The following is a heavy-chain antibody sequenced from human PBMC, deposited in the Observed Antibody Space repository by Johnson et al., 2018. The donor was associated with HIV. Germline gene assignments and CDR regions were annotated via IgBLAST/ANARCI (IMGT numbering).Heavy chain of an antibody. CDR3: ARDAVISSGWYNVDAFDI. J-gene: IGHJ3*02. CDR1: GFTFDDYG. Sequence: MLLVESGGGVVRPGRSLRLSCAASGFTFDDYGMSWVRQAPGKGLEWVSGINWNGGSTGYADSVKGRFTISRDNAKNSLYLQMNSLRAEDTALYYCARDAVISSGWYNVDAFDIWGQGTMVTVSS. D-gene: IGHD6-19*01. CDR2: INWNGGST. V-gene: IGHV3-20*04.